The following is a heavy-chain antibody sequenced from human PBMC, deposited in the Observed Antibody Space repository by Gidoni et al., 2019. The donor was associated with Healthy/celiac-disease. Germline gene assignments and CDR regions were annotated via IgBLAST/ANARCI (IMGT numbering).Heavy chain of an antibody. CDR1: GFTFSSYA. D-gene: IGHD3-10*01. J-gene: IGHJ4*02. CDR2: ISGSGGST. Sequence: EVQLLESGGGLVQPGGSLRLSCAASGFTFSSYAMSWVRQAPGKGLEWVSAISGSGGSTYYADSVKGRFTISRDNSKNTLYLQMNSLRAEDTAVYYCAKETYYYGSGSYKTDYWGQGTLVTVSS. CDR3: AKETYYYGSGSYKTDY. V-gene: IGHV3-23*01.